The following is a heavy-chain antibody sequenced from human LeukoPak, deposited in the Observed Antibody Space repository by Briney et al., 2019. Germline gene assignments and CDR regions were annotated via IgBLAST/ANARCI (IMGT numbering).Heavy chain of an antibody. V-gene: IGHV1-18*01. J-gene: IGHJ4*02. Sequence: ASVKVSCKASGYTFTSYRISWVRQPPGQGLGWRGWISAYNGNTNYAQKLQGRVTMTTDTSTSTAYMELRSLRSDDTAVYYCARIVGASLLFEYWGQGTLVTVSS. CDR2: ISAYNGNT. CDR1: GYTFTSYR. CDR3: ARIVGASLLFEY. D-gene: IGHD1-26*01.